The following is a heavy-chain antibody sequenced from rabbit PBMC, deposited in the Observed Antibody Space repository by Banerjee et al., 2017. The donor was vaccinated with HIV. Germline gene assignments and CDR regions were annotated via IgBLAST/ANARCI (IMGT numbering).Heavy chain of an antibody. CDR2: IDVGSSGST. Sequence: QSLEESGGDLVKPGASLTLTCTASAFTFSSYWICWVRQAPGKGLEWIACIDVGSSGSTYYASWAKGRFTISKTSSTTVTLQMTSLTAADTATYFCAREQSYSFNLWGPGTLVTVS. CDR1: AFTFSSYW. CDR3: AREQSYSFNL. J-gene: IGHJ4*01. V-gene: IGHV1S40*01.